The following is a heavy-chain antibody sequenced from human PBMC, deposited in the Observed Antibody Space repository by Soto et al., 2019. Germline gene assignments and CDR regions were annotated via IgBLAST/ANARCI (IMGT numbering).Heavy chain of an antibody. V-gene: IGHV1-18*01. Sequence: ASVKVSCKASGYTFTSYGISWVRQAPGQGLEWMGWISAYNGNTNYAQKLQGRVTMTTDTSTSTAYMELRSLRSDDTAVYYCARAGYCSGGSCYFRYYYYMDVWGKGTTVTVSS. CDR1: GYTFTSYG. J-gene: IGHJ6*03. CDR2: ISAYNGNT. CDR3: ARAGYCSGGSCYFRYYYYMDV. D-gene: IGHD2-15*01.